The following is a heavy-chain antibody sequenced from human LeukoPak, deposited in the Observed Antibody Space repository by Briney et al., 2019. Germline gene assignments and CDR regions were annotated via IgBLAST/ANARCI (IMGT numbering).Heavy chain of an antibody. CDR3: ASFSRGYYFDY. CDR2: INHSGST. CDR1: GGSFSGYY. J-gene: IGHJ4*02. D-gene: IGHD5-12*01. V-gene: IGHV4-34*01. Sequence: SETLSLTCAVYGGSFSGYYWSWIRQPPGKGLEWIGEINHSGSTNYNPSLKSRVTISVDTSKSQFSLKLSSVTAADTAVYYCASFSRGYYFDYWGQGTLVTVSS.